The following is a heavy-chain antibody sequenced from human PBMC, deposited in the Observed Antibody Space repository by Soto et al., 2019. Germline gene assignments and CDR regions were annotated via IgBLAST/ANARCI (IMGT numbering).Heavy chain of an antibody. CDR1: GGSISSYY. Sequence: PSETLSLTCTVSGGSISSYYWSWIRQPPGKGLEWIGYIYYSGSTNYNPSLKSRVTISVDTSKNQFSLKLSSVTAADTAVYYCARDGGYCSSASCFPYYYYYCMDVWGQGTTVTVSS. J-gene: IGHJ6*02. CDR2: IYYSGST. D-gene: IGHD2-2*01. CDR3: ARDGGYCSSASCFPYYYYYCMDV. V-gene: IGHV4-59*01.